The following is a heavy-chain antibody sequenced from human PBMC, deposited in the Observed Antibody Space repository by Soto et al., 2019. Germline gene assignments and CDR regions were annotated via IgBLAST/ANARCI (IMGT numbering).Heavy chain of an antibody. CDR1: GGSISSGGYY. CDR3: ARGSSIAGLYYGMDV. CDR2: NYYSGIT. D-gene: IGHD6-6*01. Sequence: QVQLQESGPGLVKPSQTLSLTCTVSGGSISSGGYYWTWIRQHPGKGLAWIGYNYYSGITYYNPSLKSRVTISLDTSKNQFSLKLSSVTAADTAVYYGARGSSIAGLYYGMDVWGQGTTVTVSS. J-gene: IGHJ6*02. V-gene: IGHV4-31*03.